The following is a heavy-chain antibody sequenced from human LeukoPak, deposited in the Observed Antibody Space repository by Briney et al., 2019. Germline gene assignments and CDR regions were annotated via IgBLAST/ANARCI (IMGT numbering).Heavy chain of an antibody. D-gene: IGHD5-18*01. J-gene: IGHJ4*02. CDR1: GYTLTELS. V-gene: IGHV1-24*01. Sequence: GASVKVSCKVSGYTLTELSMHWVRQAPGKGLEWMGGFDPEDGETIYAQKFQGRVTTTEDTSTDTAYMELSSLRSEDTAVYYCATDSNTAMVNFDYWGQGTLVTVSS. CDR2: FDPEDGET. CDR3: ATDSNTAMVNFDY.